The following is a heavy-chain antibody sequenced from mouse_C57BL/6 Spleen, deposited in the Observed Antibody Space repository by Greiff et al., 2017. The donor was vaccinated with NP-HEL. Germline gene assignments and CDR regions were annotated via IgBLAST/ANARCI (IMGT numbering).Heavy chain of an antibody. J-gene: IGHJ1*03. CDR3: AKNYYYGSSFYWYFDV. CDR2: IWRGGST. CDR1: GFSFTSYG. V-gene: IGHV2-5*01. D-gene: IGHD1-1*01. Sequence: VKLVESGPGLVQPSQSLSITCTVSGFSFTSYGVHWVRQSPGKGLEWLGVIWRGGSTDYNAAFMSRLSITKDNSKSQVFFKMNSLQADDTAIYYCAKNYYYGSSFYWYFDVWGTGTTVTVSS.